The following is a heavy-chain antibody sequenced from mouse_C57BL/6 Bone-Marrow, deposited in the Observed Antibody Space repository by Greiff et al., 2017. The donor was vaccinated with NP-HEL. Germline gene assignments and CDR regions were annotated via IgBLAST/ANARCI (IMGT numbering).Heavy chain of an antibody. CDR1: GYTFTDYY. J-gene: IGHJ3*02. V-gene: IGHV1-26*01. CDR3: ASGYYGGY. D-gene: IGHD1-1*01. CDR2: INPNNGGT. Sequence: VQLQQSGPELVKPGASVKISCKASGYTFTDYYMNWVKQSHGQSLEWIGDINPNNGGTSYNQKFKGKATLTVDKSSSTAYMELRSLTSEDSAVYYCASGYYGGYWGQGTLVTVSA.